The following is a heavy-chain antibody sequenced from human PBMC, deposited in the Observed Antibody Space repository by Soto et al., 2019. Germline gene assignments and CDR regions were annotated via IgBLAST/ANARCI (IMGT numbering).Heavy chain of an antibody. D-gene: IGHD6-13*01. V-gene: IGHV1-69*13. Sequence: ASVKVSCKASGGTFSSYAISWVRQAPGQGLEWMGGIIPIFGTANYAQKFQGRVTITADEPTSTAYMELSSLRSEDTAVYYCARDPPSIAAAGTEDYYYGMDVWGQGTKVTV. CDR2: IIPIFGTA. CDR3: ARDPPSIAAAGTEDYYYGMDV. CDR1: GGTFSSYA. J-gene: IGHJ6*02.